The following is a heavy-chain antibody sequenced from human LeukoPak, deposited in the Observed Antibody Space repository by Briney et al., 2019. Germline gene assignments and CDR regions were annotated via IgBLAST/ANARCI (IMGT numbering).Heavy chain of an antibody. D-gene: IGHD2-15*01. CDR3: ARVSGCSGGICTSLKY. CDR1: GFTFSSYE. CDR2: ISYDGTNK. J-gene: IGHJ4*02. V-gene: IGHV3-30*04. Sequence: GGSLRLSCAASGFTFSSYEMPWVRQAPGKGLEWVTLISYDGTNKYYADSVKGRFTVSRDNSNNTVFLQMHSLSAEDTAVYYCARVSGCSGGICTSLKYWGQGTLVTVSS.